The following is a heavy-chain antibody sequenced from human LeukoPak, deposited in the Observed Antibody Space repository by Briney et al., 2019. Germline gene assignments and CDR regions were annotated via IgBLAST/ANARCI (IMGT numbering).Heavy chain of an antibody. J-gene: IGHJ6*03. V-gene: IGHV1-2*02. D-gene: IGHD3-3*01. CDR3: ARAIYGAFWSGYYLGYYYYYMDV. CDR2: INPNSGGT. CDR1: GYTFTGYY. Sequence: GASVKVSCKASGYTFTGYYMHWVRQAPGQGLEWMGWINPNSGGTNYAQKFQGRVTMTRNTSISTAYMELSSLRSEDTAVYYCARAIYGAFWSGYYLGYYYYYMDVWGKGTTVTVSS.